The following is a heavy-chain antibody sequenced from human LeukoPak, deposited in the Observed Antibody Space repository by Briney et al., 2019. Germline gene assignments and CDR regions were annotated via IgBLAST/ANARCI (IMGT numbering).Heavy chain of an antibody. CDR2: IYPGDSDT. CDR3: ARHGGENSGYYRWLDP. J-gene: IGHJ5*02. CDR1: GYSFTSYW. V-gene: IGHV5-51*01. D-gene: IGHD5-12*01. Sequence: KSGESLKISCKGSGYSFTSYWIGWVRQMPGKGLEWMGIIYPGDSDTRYSPSFQGQVTISADKSISTAYLQWSSLKASDTAMYYCARHGGENSGYYRWLDPWGQGTLVTVSS.